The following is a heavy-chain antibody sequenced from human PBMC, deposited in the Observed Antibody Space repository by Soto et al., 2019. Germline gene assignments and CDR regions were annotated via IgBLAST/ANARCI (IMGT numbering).Heavy chain of an antibody. CDR2: IKQDGSEK. CDR3: ERVGGYSYGYDLYDYYGMDV. Sequence: GGSLRLSCAASGFPFSSYWMSLVRQSPGKGLEWVANIKQDGSEKYYVDSVKGRFTISRDNAKNSLYLQMNSLRAEDTAVYYCERVGGYSYGYDLYDYYGMDVWGQGTNVTVS. J-gene: IGHJ6*02. D-gene: IGHD5-18*01. CDR1: GFPFSSYW. V-gene: IGHV3-7*01.